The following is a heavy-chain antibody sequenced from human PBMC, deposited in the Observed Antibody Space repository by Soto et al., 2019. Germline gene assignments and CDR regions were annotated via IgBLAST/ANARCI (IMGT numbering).Heavy chain of an antibody. CDR1: GFTFTSSA. J-gene: IGHJ5*02. D-gene: IGHD2-2*01. Sequence: QMQLVQSGPEVKKPGTSVKVSCKASGFTFTSSAVQWVRQARGQRLEWIGWIVVGSGNTNYAQKFQERVTITRDMSTSTAYMERSSLRSEDTAVYYCAARYCISTSCPYRCWFDPWGQGTLVTVSS. CDR2: IVVGSGNT. V-gene: IGHV1-58*01. CDR3: AARYCISTSCPYRCWFDP.